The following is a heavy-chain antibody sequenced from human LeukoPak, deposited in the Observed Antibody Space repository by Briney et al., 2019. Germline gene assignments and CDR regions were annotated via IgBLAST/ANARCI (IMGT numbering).Heavy chain of an antibody. CDR2: ISGSGGST. CDR1: GFTFINYA. CDR3: AGDRSNYDSSGYYLYDY. D-gene: IGHD3-22*01. J-gene: IGHJ4*02. V-gene: IGHV3-23*01. Sequence: GGSLRLSCAASGFTFINYAMSWVRQAPGKGLEWVSAISGSGGSTYYADSVKGRFTISRDNSKNTLYLQMNSLRAEDTAVYYCAGDRSNYDSSGYYLYDYWGQGTLVTVSS.